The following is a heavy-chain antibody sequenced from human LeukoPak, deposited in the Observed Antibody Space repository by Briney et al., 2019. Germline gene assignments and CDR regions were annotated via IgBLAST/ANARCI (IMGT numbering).Heavy chain of an antibody. CDR1: GFTFSSYG. Sequence: GGSLRLSCAASGFTFSSYGMRWVRQAPGNGLEWVSAISGSGGTTYYADSVKGRFTISRDNSKNTLYLQMNSLRAEDTAVYYCASGSYSYYFDYWGQGTLVTVSS. V-gene: IGHV3-23*01. D-gene: IGHD1-26*01. CDR2: ISGSGGTT. J-gene: IGHJ4*02. CDR3: ASGSYSYYFDY.